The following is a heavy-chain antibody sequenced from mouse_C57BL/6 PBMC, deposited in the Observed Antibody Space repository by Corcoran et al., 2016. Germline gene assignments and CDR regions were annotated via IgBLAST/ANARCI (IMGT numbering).Heavy chain of an antibody. J-gene: IGHJ4*01. D-gene: IGHD6-1*01. V-gene: IGHV1-19*01. Sequence: EVQLQQSGPVLVKPGASVKMSCKASGYTFTDYYMNWVKQSHGKSLEWIGVINPYNGGTSYNQKFKGKATLTVYKSYSTAYMELNSLTSEDSAVYYCAREGNSGYYAMDYWGQGTSVTVSS. CDR3: AREGNSGYYAMDY. CDR2: INPYNGGT. CDR1: GYTFTDYY.